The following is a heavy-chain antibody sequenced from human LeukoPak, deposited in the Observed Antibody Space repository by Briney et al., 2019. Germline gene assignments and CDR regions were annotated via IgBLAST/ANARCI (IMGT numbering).Heavy chain of an antibody. J-gene: IGHJ4*02. D-gene: IGHD7-27*01. CDR3: AREERGTTRHLDH. Sequence: GGSLRLSCAASGFTFSSYGMHWVRQAPGKGLGWVAVISYDGSNKYYADSVKGRFTISRDNSKNTLYLQMNSLRAEDTAVYYCAREERGTTRHLDHWGQGTLVTVSS. CDR2: ISYDGSNK. V-gene: IGHV3-30*03. CDR1: GFTFSSYG.